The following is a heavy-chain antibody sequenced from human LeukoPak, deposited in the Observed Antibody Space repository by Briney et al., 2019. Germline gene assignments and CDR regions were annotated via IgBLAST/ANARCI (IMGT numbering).Heavy chain of an antibody. V-gene: IGHV4-39*01. D-gene: IGHD6-13*01. CDR2: MSNSGST. J-gene: IGHJ4*02. Sequence: SETLSLTCTVSGGSISSSSSYYWAWIRQPPGRGLEWIGTMSNSGSTYYNPSLKSRVTISGDTSKNQFSLKLTSVTAADTAVFYCARRSQTTAGRGIDYWGQGTLVTVSS. CDR1: GGSISSSSSYY. CDR3: ARRSQTTAGRGIDY.